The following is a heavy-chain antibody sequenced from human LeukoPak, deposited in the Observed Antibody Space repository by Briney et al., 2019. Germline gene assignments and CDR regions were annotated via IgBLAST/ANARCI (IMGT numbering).Heavy chain of an antibody. Sequence: PGGSLRLSCGVSGFTVSSYAMHWVRQAPGKGLEYVSAISRDGGSTYYTNSVKGRFTISRDNSKNTLYLQMGRLRVEDMAVYYCARASSGWYGYWGQGTLVTVSS. CDR1: GFTVSSYA. V-gene: IGHV3-64*01. J-gene: IGHJ4*02. D-gene: IGHD6-19*01. CDR2: ISRDGGST. CDR3: ARASSGWYGY.